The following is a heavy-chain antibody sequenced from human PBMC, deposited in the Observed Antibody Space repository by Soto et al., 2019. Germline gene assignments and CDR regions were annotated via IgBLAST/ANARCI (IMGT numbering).Heavy chain of an antibody. Sequence: ASVKVSCKASGYTFTDYYIHWVRQAPGLGLEWMGWIKPKNGATYYSQKPQGRVTVTRDTSISTAYMEVRRLTSDDTAVYFCAXEPIRTPRGYYYYGLDVWGQGTTVTVSS. CDR2: IKPKNGAT. CDR1: GYTFTDYY. J-gene: IGHJ6*02. V-gene: IGHV1-2*02. CDR3: AXEPIRTPRGYYYYGLDV. D-gene: IGHD1-20*01.